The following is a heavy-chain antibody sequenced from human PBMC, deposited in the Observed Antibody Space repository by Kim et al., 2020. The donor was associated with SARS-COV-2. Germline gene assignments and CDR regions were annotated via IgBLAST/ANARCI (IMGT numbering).Heavy chain of an antibody. J-gene: IGHJ5*02. V-gene: IGHV4-59*08. D-gene: IGHD1-26*01. Sequence: NPSLKSRVTISVDTSKNQFSLKLSSVTAADTAAYYCARLTFSGSYLRFDPWGQGTLVTVSS. CDR3: ARLTFSGSYLRFDP.